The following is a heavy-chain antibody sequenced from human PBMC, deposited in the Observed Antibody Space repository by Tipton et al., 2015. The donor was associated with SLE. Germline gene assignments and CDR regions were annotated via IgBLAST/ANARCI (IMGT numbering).Heavy chain of an antibody. CDR3: AGVSRDAFEI. V-gene: IGHV4-34*01. D-gene: IGHD5/OR15-5a*01. CDR1: GFAFSSYA. J-gene: IGHJ3*02. CDR2: INHSGST. Sequence: LRLSCKASGFAFSSYAMTWVRQAPGKGLEWIGEINHSGSTNYNPSLKSRVTISVDTSKNQFSLKLSSVTAADTAVYYCAGVSRDAFEIWGQGTMVTVSS.